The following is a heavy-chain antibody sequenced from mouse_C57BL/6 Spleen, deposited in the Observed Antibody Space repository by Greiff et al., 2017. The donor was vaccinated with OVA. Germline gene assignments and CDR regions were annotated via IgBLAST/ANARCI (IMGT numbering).Heavy chain of an antibody. CDR3: AKNKMDWDWYFDV. CDR1: GFSLTSYG. Sequence: VKLVESGPGLVQPSQSLSITCTVSGFSLTSYGVHWVRQSPGKGLEWLGVIWRGGSTDYNAAFMSRLSITKDNSKSQVFFKRNSLQADDTAIYYCAKNKMDWDWYFDVWGTGTTVTVSS. CDR2: IWRGGST. J-gene: IGHJ1*03. V-gene: IGHV2-5*01. D-gene: IGHD4-1*01.